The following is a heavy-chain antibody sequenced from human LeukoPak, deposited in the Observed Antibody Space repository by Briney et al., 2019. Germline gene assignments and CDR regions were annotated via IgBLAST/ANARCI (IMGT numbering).Heavy chain of an antibody. CDR2: ISDSGGST. CDR1: GITLSNYG. CDR3: AKRGVVIRVILVGFHKEAYYFDS. V-gene: IGHV3-23*01. Sequence: GGSLRLSCAVSGITLSNYGMSWVRQAPGKGLEWVAGISDSGGSTNYADSVKGRFTISRDNPKNSLYLQMNSLRAEDTAVYFCAKRGVVIRVILVGFHKEAYYFDSWGQGALVTVSS. J-gene: IGHJ4*02. D-gene: IGHD3-22*01.